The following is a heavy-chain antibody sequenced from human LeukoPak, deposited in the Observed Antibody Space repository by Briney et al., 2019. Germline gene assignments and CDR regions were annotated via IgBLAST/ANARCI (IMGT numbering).Heavy chain of an antibody. CDR3: ARGDYYDSSGYYPAGYFDY. J-gene: IGHJ4*02. CDR2: ISAYNGNT. CDR1: GYTFTSYG. Sequence: ASVKVSCKASGYTFTSYGISWVRQAPGQGLEWMGWISAYNGNTNYAQKLQGRVTMTTDTSTGTAYMELRSLRSDDTAVYYCARGDYYDSSGYYPAGYFDYWGQGTLVTVSS. V-gene: IGHV1-18*01. D-gene: IGHD3-22*01.